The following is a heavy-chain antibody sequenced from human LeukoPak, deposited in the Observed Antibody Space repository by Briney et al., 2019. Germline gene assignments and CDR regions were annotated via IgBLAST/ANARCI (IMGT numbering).Heavy chain of an antibody. Sequence: SETLSLTCAVYGGSFSDHYWSWIRQPPGKGLEWIGEINHSGSPNYSPSLKSRVTMSVVTSKSQFSLKLTSVTAADAAVYYCARAYYDFWSGTYNWFDPWGQGTLVTVSS. V-gene: IGHV4-34*01. J-gene: IGHJ5*02. CDR2: INHSGSP. CDR3: ARAYYDFWSGTYNWFDP. D-gene: IGHD3-3*01. CDR1: GGSFSDHY.